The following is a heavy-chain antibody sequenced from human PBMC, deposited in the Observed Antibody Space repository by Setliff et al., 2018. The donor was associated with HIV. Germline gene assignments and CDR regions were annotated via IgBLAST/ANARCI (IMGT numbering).Heavy chain of an antibody. J-gene: IGHJ6*03. D-gene: IGHD6-19*01. V-gene: IGHV3-33*01. CDR3: ARDQGWVSYYYTDA. CDR2: IWYDGSNK. CDR1: GFTFSSYG. Sequence: PGGSLRLSCAASGFTFSSYGMHWVRQAPGKGLEWVAVIWYDGSNKYYADSVKGRFTISRDNSKNTLYLQMSSLRAEDTAVYFCARDQGWVSYYYTDAWGQGTTVTVSS.